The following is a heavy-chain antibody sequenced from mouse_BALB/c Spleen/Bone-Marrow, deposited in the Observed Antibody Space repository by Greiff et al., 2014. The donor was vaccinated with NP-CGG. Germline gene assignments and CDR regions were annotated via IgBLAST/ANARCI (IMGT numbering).Heavy chain of an antibody. CDR2: IIPSNSRS. CDR1: GYTFTSYW. Sequence: QVQLQQSGAELVKPGTSVKLSCKTSGYTFTSYWMHWVKQRPGQGLEWIGEIIPSNSRSNYNEKFKNKATLTVDKSSSTAYMQLSSLTSEDSAVYFCARTYGDSPYFYAMDYWGQGTSVTVSS. V-gene: IGHV1S81*02. J-gene: IGHJ4*01. CDR3: ARTYGDSPYFYAMDY. D-gene: IGHD2-13*01.